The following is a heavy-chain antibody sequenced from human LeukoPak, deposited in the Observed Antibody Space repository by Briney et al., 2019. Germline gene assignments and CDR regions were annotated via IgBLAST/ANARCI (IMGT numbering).Heavy chain of an antibody. CDR1: GFTVSSNY. V-gene: IGHV3-74*01. CDR3: ARDPPIAAAGTWFDP. D-gene: IGHD6-13*01. J-gene: IGHJ5*02. Sequence: PGGSLRLSCAASGFTVSSNYMSWVRQAPGKGLVWVSRINSDGSSTSYADSVKGRFTISRDNAKNTLYLQMNSLRAEDTAVYYCARDPPIAAAGTWFDPWGQGTLVTVSS. CDR2: INSDGSST.